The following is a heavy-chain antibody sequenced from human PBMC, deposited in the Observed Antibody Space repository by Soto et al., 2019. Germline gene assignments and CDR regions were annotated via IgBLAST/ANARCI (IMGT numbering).Heavy chain of an antibody. D-gene: IGHD5-12*01. CDR1: GGSISSGGTGSY. Sequence: QVQLQESGPGLVKPSQTLSLTCTVSGGSISSGGTGSYWTWIRQLPGKGLEWIGYIYYTGNTYYNPSLKSRPTISIDTSENQFSLKLTSVTAADTAVYFCASGHDAYEVRSWGQGTLVTVSS. V-gene: IGHV4-31*03. J-gene: IGHJ5*02. CDR2: IYYTGNT. CDR3: ASGHDAYEVRS.